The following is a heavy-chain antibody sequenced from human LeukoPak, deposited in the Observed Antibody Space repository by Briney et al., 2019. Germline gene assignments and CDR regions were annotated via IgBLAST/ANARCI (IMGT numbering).Heavy chain of an antibody. CDR1: GGTFSSYT. V-gene: IGHV1-69*04. D-gene: IGHD1-7*01. CDR3: ARDRGELQDAFDI. J-gene: IGHJ3*02. Sequence: SVKVSCKASGGTFSSYTISWVRPAPGQGLEWMGRIIPILGIANYAQKFQGRVTITADKSTSTAYMELSSLRSEDTAVYYCARDRGELQDAFDIWGQGTMVTVSS. CDR2: IIPILGIA.